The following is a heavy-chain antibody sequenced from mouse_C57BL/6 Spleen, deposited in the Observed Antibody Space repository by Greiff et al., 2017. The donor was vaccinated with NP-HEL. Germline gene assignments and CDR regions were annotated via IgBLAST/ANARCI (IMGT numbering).Heavy chain of an antibody. Sequence: EVQLQESGGGLVKPGRSLKLSCAASGFTFSDYGMHWVRQAPEKGLEWVAYISSGSSTIYYADTVKGRFTLARDNAKNTLFLQMTSLMSEDTARYYCARWDGDYGYAMDDWGQGTSVTVAS. J-gene: IGHJ4*01. D-gene: IGHD2-4*01. V-gene: IGHV5-17*01. CDR1: GFTFSDYG. CDR2: ISSGSSTI. CDR3: ARWDGDYGYAMDD.